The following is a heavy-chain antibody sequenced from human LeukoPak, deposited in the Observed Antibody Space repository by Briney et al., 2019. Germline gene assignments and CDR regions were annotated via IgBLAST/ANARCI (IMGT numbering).Heavy chain of an antibody. CDR2: ISSSSSYI. V-gene: IGHV3-21*01. D-gene: IGHD1-1*01. Sequence: PGGSLRLSCAASGFTFSSYSMTWVRQAPGKGLEWVSSISSSSSYIYYADSVKGRFTISRDNAKNSLYLQMNSLRAEDTAVYYCARDFSSHWSLDHWGQGALVTVSS. CDR1: GFTFSSYS. J-gene: IGHJ4*02. CDR3: ARDFSSHWSLDH.